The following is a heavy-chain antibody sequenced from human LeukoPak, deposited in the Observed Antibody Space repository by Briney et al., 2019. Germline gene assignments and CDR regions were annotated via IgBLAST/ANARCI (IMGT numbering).Heavy chain of an antibody. CDR1: GFTVSSNY. CDR3: AKQRGIYLDFDY. Sequence: GGSLRLSCAASGFTVSSNYMSWVRQAPGKGLEWVSGINGNGGYSYNADSVKGRFTISRDNSKNTLSLQMDSLRAEDTAVYYCAKQRGIYLDFDYWGQGTLVTVSS. J-gene: IGHJ4*02. CDR2: INGNGGYS. D-gene: IGHD1-26*01. V-gene: IGHV3-23*01.